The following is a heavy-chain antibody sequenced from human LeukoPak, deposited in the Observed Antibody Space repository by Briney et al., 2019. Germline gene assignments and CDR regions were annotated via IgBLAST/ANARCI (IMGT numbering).Heavy chain of an antibody. Sequence: PSETLSLTCTVSGGSISSYYWSWIRQPPGKGLEWIGYIYHSGSTYYNPSLKSRVTISVDRSKNQFSLKLSSVTAADTAVYYCARQGSSSWFIDYWGQGTLVTVSS. CDR2: IYHSGST. J-gene: IGHJ4*02. CDR3: ARQGSSSWFIDY. V-gene: IGHV4-59*12. D-gene: IGHD6-6*01. CDR1: GGSISSYY.